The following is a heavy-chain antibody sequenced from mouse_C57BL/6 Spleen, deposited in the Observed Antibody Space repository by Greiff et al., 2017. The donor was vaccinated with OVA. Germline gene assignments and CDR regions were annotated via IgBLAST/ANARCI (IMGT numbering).Heavy chain of an antibody. Sequence: QVQLQQPGAELVMPGASVKLSCKASGYTFTSYWMHWVKQRHGKGLEWIGEIDPSDSYTNYNQKFKGKATLTVDKSSRPSYMQLSILTSEDAAVYDCARGAFITTRYFDVWGTGTTVTVSS. CDR1: GYTFTSYW. CDR2: IDPSDSYT. V-gene: IGHV1-69*01. CDR3: ARGAFITTRYFDV. J-gene: IGHJ1*03. D-gene: IGHD1-1*01.